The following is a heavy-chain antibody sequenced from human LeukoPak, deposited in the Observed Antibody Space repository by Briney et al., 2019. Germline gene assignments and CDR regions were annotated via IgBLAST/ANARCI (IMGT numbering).Heavy chain of an antibody. CDR2: ISYDGSNK. V-gene: IGHV3-30*14. J-gene: IGHJ4*02. Sequence: GRSLRLSCAASGFTFSSYAMHWVRQAPGKGLEWVAVISYDGSNKYYADSVKGRFTISRDNPKNTVFLQMGSLRGEDTAVYYCARCYYDGSGFYYYFDYWGQGTLVTVSS. CDR3: ARCYYDGSGFYYYFDY. D-gene: IGHD3-22*01. CDR1: GFTFSSYA.